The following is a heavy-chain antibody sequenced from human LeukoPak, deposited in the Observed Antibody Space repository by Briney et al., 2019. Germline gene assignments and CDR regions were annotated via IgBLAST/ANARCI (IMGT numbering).Heavy chain of an antibody. V-gene: IGHV3-74*01. CDR3: ATDLTGPEDY. CDR2: INTDGSYT. Sequence: PGGSLRLSCAASGFTLSSYDMHWVRQAPGKGLVWVSRINTDGSYTSYADSVKGRFTISRDNAKNTLYLQMNSLRADDTAVYYCATDLTGPEDYWSQGTLVTVSS. J-gene: IGHJ4*02. CDR1: GFTLSSYD.